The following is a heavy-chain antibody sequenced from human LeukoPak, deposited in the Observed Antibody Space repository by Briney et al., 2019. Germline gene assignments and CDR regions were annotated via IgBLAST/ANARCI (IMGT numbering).Heavy chain of an antibody. D-gene: IGHD2/OR15-2a*01. CDR2: IYSGGST. CDR3: TTFYTRLTDY. CDR1: GFTVSTNY. V-gene: IGHV3-53*01. Sequence: GGSLRLSCAASGFTVSTNYLSWVRQAPGEGLEWASVIYSGGSTYYADSVKGRFAISRDNSKNTLYLQMNSLRAEDTAVYYCTTFYTRLTDYWGQGTLVTVSS. J-gene: IGHJ4*02.